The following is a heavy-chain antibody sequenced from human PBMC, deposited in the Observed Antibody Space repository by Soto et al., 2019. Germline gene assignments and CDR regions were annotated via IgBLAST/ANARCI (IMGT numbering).Heavy chain of an antibody. CDR1: GFTFSNAW. J-gene: IGHJ4*02. Sequence: GGSLRLSCAASGFTFSNAWMSWVRQAPGKGLEWVGRIKSKTDGGTTDYAAPVKGRFTISRDDSKNTLYLQMNSLKTEDTAVYYCTTDRYYDSSGYYYADFDYWGQGTLVTVSS. D-gene: IGHD3-22*01. V-gene: IGHV3-15*01. CDR2: IKSKTDGGTT. CDR3: TTDRYYDSSGYYYADFDY.